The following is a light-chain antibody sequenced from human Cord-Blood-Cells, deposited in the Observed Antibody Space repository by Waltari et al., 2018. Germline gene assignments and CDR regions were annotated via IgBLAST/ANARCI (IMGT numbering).Light chain of an antibody. CDR3: SSYTSSSTYV. CDR1: SSAVGGYNY. Sequence: QSALTQPASVSGSPGQSITISCTGTSSAVGGYNYVSWYQQHPGKAPKLMIYDVSNRPSGVSNLFSGSKSGNTASLTISGLQAEDEADYYCSSYTSSSTYVFGTGTKVTVL. CDR2: DVS. V-gene: IGLV2-14*01. J-gene: IGLJ1*01.